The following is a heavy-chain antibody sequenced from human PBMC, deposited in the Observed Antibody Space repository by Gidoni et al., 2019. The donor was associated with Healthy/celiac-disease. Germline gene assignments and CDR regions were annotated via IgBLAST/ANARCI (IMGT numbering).Heavy chain of an antibody. J-gene: IGHJ2*01. D-gene: IGHD3-22*01. CDR3: ARRYYYDSSGYYHWYFDL. CDR2: IYYNGST. V-gene: IGHV4-39*01. Sequence: QLQLHESGPGLVKPSETLSLPCTVSGGSLRSSSLQWGWIRQPPGKGLEWIGSIYYNGSTYYNPSLKSRVTLSVDTSKNQFSLKLSSVTAADTAVYYCARRYYYDSSGYYHWYFDLWGRGTLVTVSS. CDR1: GGSLRSSSLQ.